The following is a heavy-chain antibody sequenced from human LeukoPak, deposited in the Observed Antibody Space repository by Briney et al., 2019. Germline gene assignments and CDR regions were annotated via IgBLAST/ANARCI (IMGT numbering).Heavy chain of an antibody. CDR1: GFTFDDYA. Sequence: GGSLRLSCAVSGFTFDDYALHWARQVPGKGLQWVSFSSWIGGSTDYLDSVKGRFTISRDNSRNSLYLQMNGLRPEDSALYYCVRSRAASLGYFDSWGQGTLVTVSS. V-gene: IGHV3-43D*03. D-gene: IGHD7-27*01. CDR2: SSWIGGST. J-gene: IGHJ4*02. CDR3: VRSRAASLGYFDS.